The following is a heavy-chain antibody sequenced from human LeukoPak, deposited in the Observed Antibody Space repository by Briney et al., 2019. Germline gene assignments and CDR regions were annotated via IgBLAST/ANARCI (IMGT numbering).Heavy chain of an antibody. CDR1: GYTFTNYY. CDR2: INPSGGTT. V-gene: IGHV1-46*01. CDR3: ARDLNWFDP. J-gene: IGHJ5*02. Sequence: ASVKVSCKASGYTFTNYYMHWVRQAPGQGLEWMGIINPSGGTTSYAQKFQGRVTMTRDTSTSTVYMELSSLRSGDTAVYYCARDLNWFDPWGQGTLVTVSS.